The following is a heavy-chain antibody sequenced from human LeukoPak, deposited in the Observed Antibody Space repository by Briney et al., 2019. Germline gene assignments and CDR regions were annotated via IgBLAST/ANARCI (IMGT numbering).Heavy chain of an antibody. V-gene: IGHV1-3*01. CDR3: ARDLDVGLLWFGAYWFDP. CDR1: GYTFTSYA. Sequence: ASVKVSCKASGYTFTSYAMHWVRQAPGQRLEWMGWTNAGNGNTKYSQKFQGRVTITRDTSASTAYMELSSLRSEDTAVYYCARDLDVGLLWFGAYWFDPWGQGTLVTVSS. J-gene: IGHJ5*02. CDR2: TNAGNGNT. D-gene: IGHD3-10*01.